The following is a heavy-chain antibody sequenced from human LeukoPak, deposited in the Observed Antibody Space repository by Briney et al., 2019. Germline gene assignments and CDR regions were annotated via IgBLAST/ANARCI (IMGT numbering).Heavy chain of an antibody. Sequence: GRSLRLSCAASGFLFNEHGLHWVRQAPGKGLEWLALVSYNGLEIYYGDSVKGRFTISRDNSRDTVYLQMNSLTPEDTAVYYCVRVRGVMTGSYDYWGQGTLVTVSS. CDR1: GFLFNEHG. CDR3: VRVRGVMTGSYDY. CDR2: VSYNGLEI. J-gene: IGHJ4*02. D-gene: IGHD3-9*01. V-gene: IGHV3-30*03.